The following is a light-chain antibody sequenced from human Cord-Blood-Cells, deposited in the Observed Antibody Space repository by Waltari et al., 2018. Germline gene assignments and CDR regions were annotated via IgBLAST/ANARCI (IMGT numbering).Light chain of an antibody. J-gene: IGLJ3*02. CDR1: SSDVGGYNY. CDR3: CSYAGSYTWV. Sequence: QSALTQPRSVSGSPGQSVTISCTGTSSDVGGYNYLSWSQQHPGKAPKLMICGVSKRPSGVPDRFSGSKSGNSASLTISGLQAEDEADYYCCSYAGSYTWVFGGGTKLTVL. V-gene: IGLV2-11*01. CDR2: GVS.